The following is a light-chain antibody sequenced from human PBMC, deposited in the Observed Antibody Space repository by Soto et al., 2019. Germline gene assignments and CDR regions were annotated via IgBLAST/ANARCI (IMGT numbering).Light chain of an antibody. J-gene: IGKJ1*01. CDR2: KAS. CDR1: QSISSW. V-gene: IGKV1-5*03. Sequence: DIQMTQSPSTLSASLGDRVTITCRASQSISSWLAWYQQKPGKAPKLLIYKASSLQSGVPSRFSGSGSGTEFTLTISSLQPDDFATYYCQQYKSYSEAFGQGTKVDI. CDR3: QQYKSYSEA.